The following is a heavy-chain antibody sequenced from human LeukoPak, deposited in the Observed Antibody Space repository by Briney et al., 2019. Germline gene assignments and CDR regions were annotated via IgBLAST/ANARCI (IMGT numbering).Heavy chain of an antibody. J-gene: IGHJ4*02. D-gene: IGHD1-26*01. V-gene: IGHV3-21*01. CDR1: GFTFSSYS. CDR3: ARDPGGRDFDY. CDR2: ISSSSNYI. Sequence: GGSLRLSCAASGFTFSSYSMNWVRQAPGKGLEWVSSISSSSNYIYYADSVKGRFTISRDNAKNSQYLQVNSLRAEDTAVYYCARDPGGRDFDYWGQGTLVTVSS.